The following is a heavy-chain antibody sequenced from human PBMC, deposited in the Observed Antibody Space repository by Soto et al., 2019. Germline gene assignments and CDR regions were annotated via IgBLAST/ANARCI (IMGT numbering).Heavy chain of an antibody. J-gene: IGHJ4*02. CDR3: AKGSEVARQELDY. CDR1: GFTFSNFG. V-gene: IGHV3-30*18. CDR2: ISSDGSDK. D-gene: IGHD2-15*01. Sequence: QVQLVESGGGVVQPGRSLRLSCAASGFTFSNFGMHWVSQAPGKGLEWVAAISSDGSDKYYSESVKGRFTISRDNSKNTLFMQMNSLRVEDTAVYYCAKGSEVARQELDYWGQGTMVTVSS.